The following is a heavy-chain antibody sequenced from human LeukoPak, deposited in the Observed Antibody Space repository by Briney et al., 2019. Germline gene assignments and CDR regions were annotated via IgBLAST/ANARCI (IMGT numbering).Heavy chain of an antibody. CDR1: GFTFRSYE. CDR2: ISSSGGTI. CDR3: AREGPSGSHFDY. J-gene: IGHJ4*02. Sequence: PGGSLRLSCAASGFTFRSYEMNWVRQAPGKGLQWVSYISSSGGTIYYAGSVKGRFTISIDNAKNSLYLQMNSLRAEDTAVYYCAREGPSGSHFDYWGQGTLVTVSS. V-gene: IGHV3-48*03. D-gene: IGHD1-26*01.